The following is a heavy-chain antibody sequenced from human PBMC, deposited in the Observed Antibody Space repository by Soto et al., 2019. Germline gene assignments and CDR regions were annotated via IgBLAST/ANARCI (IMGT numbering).Heavy chain of an antibody. D-gene: IGHD1-1*01. Sequence: QVQLVESGGGVVQPGRSLRLSCAASGFTFSSYPMHWVRQAPGKGLEWVAVTSYDGSNKYYADSVKGRFTISRDNSMNTLYLQMNSLRAEDTAVYYCARDPPGDTTWYFDYWGQGTLVTVSS. CDR3: ARDPPGDTTWYFDY. J-gene: IGHJ4*02. CDR2: TSYDGSNK. V-gene: IGHV3-30-3*01. CDR1: GFTFSSYP.